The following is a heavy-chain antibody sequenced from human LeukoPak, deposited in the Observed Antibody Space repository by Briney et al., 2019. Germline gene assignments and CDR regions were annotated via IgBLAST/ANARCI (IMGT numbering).Heavy chain of an antibody. D-gene: IGHD3-16*01. Sequence: PGGSLRLSCAASGFTFSSYGMHWVRRAPGKGLEWVAFISHDGSNKYYVDSVQGRCTISRDNSKNTLYLQMNSLRAEDTAVYYCAKVPVSSYGGSHYFDYWGQGTLVTVSS. J-gene: IGHJ4*02. CDR1: GFTFSSYG. CDR3: AKVPVSSYGGSHYFDY. CDR2: ISHDGSNK. V-gene: IGHV3-30*18.